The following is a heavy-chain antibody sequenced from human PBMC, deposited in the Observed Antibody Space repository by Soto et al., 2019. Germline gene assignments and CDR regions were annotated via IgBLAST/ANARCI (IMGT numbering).Heavy chain of an antibody. Sequence: GGSLRLSCAGSGFTVSSNYMSWIRQAPGKGLEWVAVVSHDGRNTHYADSVKGRFTISRDSSKNTVSLEMTSLRAEDTAVYYCAKGGRQWLVTSDFNYWGQGALVTVSS. J-gene: IGHJ4*02. D-gene: IGHD6-19*01. V-gene: IGHV3-30*18. CDR1: GFTVSSNY. CDR2: VSHDGRNT. CDR3: AKGGRQWLVTSDFNY.